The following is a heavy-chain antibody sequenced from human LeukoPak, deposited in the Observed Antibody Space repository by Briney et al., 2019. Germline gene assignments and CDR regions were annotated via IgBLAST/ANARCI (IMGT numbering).Heavy chain of an antibody. Sequence: SETLSLTCAVYGGSFSGYYWSWIRQPPGKGLEWIGEINHSGSTNYNPSLKSRVTISVDTSKNQFSLKLSSVTAADTAVYYCARAQITIFENAMDVWGQGTTVTVSS. J-gene: IGHJ6*02. CDR3: ARAQITIFENAMDV. CDR2: INHSGST. V-gene: IGHV4-34*01. CDR1: GGSFSGYY. D-gene: IGHD3-3*01.